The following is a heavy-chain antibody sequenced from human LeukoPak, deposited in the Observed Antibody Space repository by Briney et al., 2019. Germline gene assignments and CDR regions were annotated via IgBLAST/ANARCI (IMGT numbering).Heavy chain of an antibody. Sequence: PGGSLRLSCAASGFTFSSYGMSWVRQAPGKGLEWVSSITSTSSYIYYADSVRGRFTISRDNAKNSLYLQMNSLRAEDTALYFCARDPYSGSYGNYYYYYMDVWGKGTTVTISS. CDR2: ITSTSSYI. V-gene: IGHV3-21*01. J-gene: IGHJ6*03. D-gene: IGHD1-26*01. CDR3: ARDPYSGSYGNYYYYYMDV. CDR1: GFTFSSYG.